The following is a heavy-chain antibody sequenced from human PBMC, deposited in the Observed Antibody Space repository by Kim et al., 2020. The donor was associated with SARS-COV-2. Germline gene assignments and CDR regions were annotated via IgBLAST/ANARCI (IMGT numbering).Heavy chain of an antibody. CDR3: VRDRMGGAFDM. CDR1: GFTFSAYD. D-gene: IGHD3-16*01. V-gene: IGHV3-48*02. Sequence: GGSLRLSYATSGFTFSAYDMNWVRQAPGKGLEWFSFITKSSTTIYYADSVEGRFTISRDNAKNSLFLQMNSLRDEDTALYYCVRDRMGGAFDMWGQGTMVTVSS. CDR2: ITKSSTTI. J-gene: IGHJ3*02.